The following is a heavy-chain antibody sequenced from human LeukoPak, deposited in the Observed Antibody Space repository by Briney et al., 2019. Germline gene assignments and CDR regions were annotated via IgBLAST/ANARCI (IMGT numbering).Heavy chain of an antibody. CDR1: GFTFSSYA. V-gene: IGHV3-64D*06. J-gene: IGHJ4*02. Sequence: GGSLRLSCSASGFTFSSYAMHWVRQAPGKGLEYVSAISSNGGSTYYADSVKGRFTISRDNSKNTLYLQMSSLRAEDTAVYYCVKVLYYYGSGGFDYWGQGTLVTVSS. D-gene: IGHD3-10*01. CDR2: ISSNGGST. CDR3: VKVLYYYGSGGFDY.